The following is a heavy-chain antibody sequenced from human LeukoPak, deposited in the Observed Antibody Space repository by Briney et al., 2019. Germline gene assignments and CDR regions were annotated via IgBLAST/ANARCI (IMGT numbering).Heavy chain of an antibody. Sequence: ASVKVSCKASGYTFTSYGISWVRQAPGQGPEWMGWISAYKGNTNYAQKLQGRVTMTTDISASTAYMELRSLRSDDTAVYYCARDPPGGYYDFWSGYYYFDYWGQGTLVTVSS. D-gene: IGHD3-3*01. V-gene: IGHV1-18*01. CDR3: ARDPPGGYYDFWSGYYYFDY. CDR2: ISAYKGNT. J-gene: IGHJ4*02. CDR1: GYTFTSYG.